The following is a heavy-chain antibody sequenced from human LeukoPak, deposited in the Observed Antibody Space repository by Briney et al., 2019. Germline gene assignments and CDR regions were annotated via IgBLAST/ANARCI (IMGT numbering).Heavy chain of an antibody. V-gene: IGHV1-18*01. CDR1: GYTFTSYG. J-gene: IGHJ6*02. CDR2: ISAYNGNT. Sequence: ASVKVSCKASGYTFTSYGISWVRQAPGQGLEWMVWISAYNGNTNYAQKLQGRVTMTTDTSTSTAYMELRSLRSDDTAVYYCASFWDPTTVTTRDGGAYYYGMDVWGQGTTVTVSS. CDR3: ASFWDPTTVTTRDGGAYYYGMDV. D-gene: IGHD4-17*01.